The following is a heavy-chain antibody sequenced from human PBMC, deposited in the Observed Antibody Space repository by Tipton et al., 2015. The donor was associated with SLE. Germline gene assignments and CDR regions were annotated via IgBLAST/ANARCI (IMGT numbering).Heavy chain of an antibody. D-gene: IGHD3-3*02. CDR2: IHYTGSA. CDR1: GGSISSSSYY. Sequence: TLSLTCTVSGGSISSSSYYWGWIRQPPGKGLEWIGYIHYTGSAYYNPSFRGRFTLSVDTSKNQFSLRLNSVTAADTAVYYCAREVKIISDSDAFDIWGQGTLVTVSS. J-gene: IGHJ3*02. V-gene: IGHV4-31*03. CDR3: AREVKIISDSDAFDI.